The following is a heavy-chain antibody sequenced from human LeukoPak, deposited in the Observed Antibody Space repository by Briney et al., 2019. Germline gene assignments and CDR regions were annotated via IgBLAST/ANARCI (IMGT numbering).Heavy chain of an antibody. Sequence: PGGSLRLSCATSGFIFSGYYMSWFRQAPGKGLEWVSYISGSGNDISYADSVKGRFTISRDNAKGSLYLQMNSLRAADTAVYYCGTHAGRTGSDDWGQGTLVTVSS. CDR3: GTHAGRTGSDD. D-gene: IGHD3/OR15-3a*01. CDR1: GFIFSGYY. V-gene: IGHV3-11*01. CDR2: ISGSGNDI. J-gene: IGHJ4*02.